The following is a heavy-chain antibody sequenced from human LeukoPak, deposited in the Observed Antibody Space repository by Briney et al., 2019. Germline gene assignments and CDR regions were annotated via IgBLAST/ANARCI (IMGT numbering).Heavy chain of an antibody. J-gene: IGHJ4*02. D-gene: IGHD3-16*01. CDR1: GYTFTSYD. V-gene: IGHV1-8*01. CDR2: MNPNSGNT. CDR3: ARGRGYDYVWGD. Sequence: ASVKVSCKASGYTFTSYDINWVRQATGQGLEWMGWMNPNSGNTGYAQKFRGRVTMTRNTSISTAYMELSSLRSEDTAVYYCARGRGYDYVWGDWGQGTLVTVSS.